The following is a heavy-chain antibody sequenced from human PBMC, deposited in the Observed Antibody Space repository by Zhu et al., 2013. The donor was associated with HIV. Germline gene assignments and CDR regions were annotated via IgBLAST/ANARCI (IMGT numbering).Heavy chain of an antibody. CDR1: GGSISSGDYY. Sequence: QVQLQESGPGLVKPSQTLSLTCTVSGGSISSGDYYWSWIRQPPGKGLEWIGYIYYSGSTYYNPSLKSRVTISVDTSKNQFSLKLSSVTAADTAVYYCAREGKVDYGDYVTVSLLAFDIWGQGTMVTVSS. CDR2: IYYSGST. V-gene: IGHV4-30-4*01. CDR3: AREGKVDYGDYVTVSLLAFDI. J-gene: IGHJ3*02. D-gene: IGHD4-17*01.